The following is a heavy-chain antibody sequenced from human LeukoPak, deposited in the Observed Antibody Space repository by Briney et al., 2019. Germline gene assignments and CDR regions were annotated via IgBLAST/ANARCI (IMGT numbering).Heavy chain of an antibody. CDR2: INHSGST. J-gene: IGHJ6*03. D-gene: IGHD3-22*01. Sequence: SETLSLTCAVYGGSFSGYYWSWIRQPPGKGLEWIGEINHSGSTNYNPSLKSRVTISVDTSKNQFSLKLSSVTAADTAVYYCARGLADSSGYYASYYYYYYMDVWGKGTTVTVSS. V-gene: IGHV4-34*01. CDR1: GGSFSGYY. CDR3: ARGLADSSGYYASYYYYYYMDV.